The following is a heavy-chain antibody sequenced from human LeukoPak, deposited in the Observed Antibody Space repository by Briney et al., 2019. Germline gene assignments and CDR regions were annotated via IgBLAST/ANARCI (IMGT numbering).Heavy chain of an antibody. V-gene: IGHV3-74*01. D-gene: IGHD2-2*01. CDR1: GFTFSSYR. J-gene: IGHJ4*02. CDR3: ARGHRRLPSLDY. CDR2: INSDGSSK. Sequence: GGSLRLSCAASGFTFSSYRMHWVRQAPGKGLVWVSRINSDGSSKSYADSVKGRFTISRDNAKNTLYLQMNSLRAVDTAVYYCARGHRRLPSLDYWGQGTLVTVSS.